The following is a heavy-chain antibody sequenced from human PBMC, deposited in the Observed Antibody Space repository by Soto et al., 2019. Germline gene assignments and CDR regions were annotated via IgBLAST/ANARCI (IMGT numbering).Heavy chain of an antibody. J-gene: IGHJ4*02. CDR2: ISSSSRYI. D-gene: IGHD5-12*01. Sequence: PGGSLRLSCAASGFTFSSYSMNWVRHAPGKGLEWVSSISSSSRYIYYADSVKGRFAISRDNAKNSLYLQMNSRRAEDTAVYYCARVPAYDYPADWGQGTLVTVSS. CDR1: GFTFSSYS. CDR3: ARVPAYDYPAD. V-gene: IGHV3-21*01.